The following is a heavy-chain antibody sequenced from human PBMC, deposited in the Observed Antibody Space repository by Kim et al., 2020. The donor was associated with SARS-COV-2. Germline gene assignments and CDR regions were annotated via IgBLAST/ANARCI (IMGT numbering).Heavy chain of an antibody. Sequence: GGSLRLSCADSGFTVSRYWMHWVRQAPGKGLVWVSRISSDGSSTRYADFVKGRFTISRDNAKNKVYLQMNSLRVEDMAVYYCARDSDLDVWGQGTTVTVS. V-gene: IGHV3-74*01. CDR1: GFTVSRYW. CDR2: ISSDGSST. CDR3: ARDSDLDV. J-gene: IGHJ6*02.